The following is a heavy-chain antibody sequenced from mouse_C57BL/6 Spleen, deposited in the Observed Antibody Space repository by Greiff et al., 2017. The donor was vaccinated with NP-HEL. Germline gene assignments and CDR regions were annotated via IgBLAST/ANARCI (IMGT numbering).Heavy chain of an antibody. J-gene: IGHJ2*01. CDR1: GYSFTDYN. CDR3: ARSGITTVVAHFDY. V-gene: IGHV1-39*01. CDR2: INPNYGTT. Sequence: EVKLVESGPELVKPGASVKISCKASGYSFTDYNMNWVKQSNGKSLEWIGVINPNYGTTSYNQKFKGKATLTVDQSSSTAYMQLNSLTSEDSAVYYCARSGITTVVAHFDYWGQGTTLTVSS. D-gene: IGHD1-1*01.